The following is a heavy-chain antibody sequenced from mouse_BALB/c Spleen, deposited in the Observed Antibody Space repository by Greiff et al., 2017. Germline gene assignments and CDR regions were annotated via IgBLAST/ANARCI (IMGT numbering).Heavy chain of an antibody. V-gene: IGHV14-4*02. CDR2: IDPENGDT. Sequence: GQLQQSGAELVRSGASVKLSCTASGFNIKDYYMHWVKQRPEQGLEWIGWIDPENGDTEYAPKFQGKATMTADTSSNTAYLQLSSLTSEDTAVYYCNAWKYDYDGRGYAMDYWGQGTSVTVSS. CDR3: NAWKYDYDGRGYAMDY. D-gene: IGHD2-4*01. CDR1: GFNIKDYY. J-gene: IGHJ4*01.